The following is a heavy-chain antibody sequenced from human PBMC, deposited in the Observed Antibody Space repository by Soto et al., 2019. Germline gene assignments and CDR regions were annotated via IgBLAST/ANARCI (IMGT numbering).Heavy chain of an antibody. CDR2: ITAFNGKT. CDR3: ASDTLMGMSLSHGMDV. Sequence: QVQLVQSGTEVKKTGASVEVSCKVSGYTFTSYGISWVRQAPGQGLEWMGWITAFNGKTNYAQKFQDRLTMTTDTSTSTAYVELRSLRSDDTAIYYCASDTLMGMSLSHGMDVWGQGTTITVS. D-gene: IGHD7-27*01. J-gene: IGHJ6*02. CDR1: GYTFTSYG. V-gene: IGHV1-18*04.